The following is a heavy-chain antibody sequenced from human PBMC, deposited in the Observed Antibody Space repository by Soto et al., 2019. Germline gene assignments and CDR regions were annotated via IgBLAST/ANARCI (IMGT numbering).Heavy chain of an antibody. CDR1: GDSINNSHW. CDR3: AREVNSSPARGPNWFDP. Sequence: PSETLSLTCAGSGDSINNSHWWSWVRQTPGKGLEWIGETYHSGTTNYNPSLKTRVTISIDKSKNQFSLKMNSVTAADTAVYYCAREVNSSPARGPNWFDPWGQGTLVTVSS. D-gene: IGHD6-13*01. J-gene: IGHJ5*02. CDR2: TYHSGTT. V-gene: IGHV4-4*02.